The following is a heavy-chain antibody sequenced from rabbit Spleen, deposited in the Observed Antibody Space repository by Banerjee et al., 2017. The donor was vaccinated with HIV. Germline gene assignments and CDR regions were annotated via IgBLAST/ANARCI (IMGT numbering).Heavy chain of an antibody. CDR1: GFSFSNSYV. Sequence: QAQLEASGGDLVKTGASLTLTCTASGFSFSNSYVMCWVRQALGNGLEWIACISVGASDNTYYASWAKGRFTISKTSSTTVTLQMTSLTAADTAAYFCARDGYSRGWGIVLYYFNLWGQGTLVTVS. CDR2: ISVGASDNT. D-gene: IGHD4-1*01. J-gene: IGHJ4*01. V-gene: IGHV1S45*01. CDR3: ARDGYSRGWGIVLYYFNL.